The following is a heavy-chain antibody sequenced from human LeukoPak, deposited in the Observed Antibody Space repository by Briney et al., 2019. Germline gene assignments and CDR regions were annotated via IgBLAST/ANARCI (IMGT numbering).Heavy chain of an antibody. D-gene: IGHD2-21*01. CDR3: ARWVKADRSDP. J-gene: IGHJ5*02. Sequence: GESLKISCKTSGYNFYNYWIGWVRQMPGKGLEWLAVIYPGDSETRYRPSFQGQVTISADKSITTAYLQWNSLKASDTAMYYCARWVKADRSDPWGHGTLVTVSS. CDR1: GYNFYNYW. CDR2: IYPGDSET. V-gene: IGHV5-51*01.